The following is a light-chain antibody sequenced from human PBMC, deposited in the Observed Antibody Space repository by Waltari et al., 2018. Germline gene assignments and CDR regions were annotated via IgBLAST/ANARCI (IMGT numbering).Light chain of an antibody. CDR3: SSYAGSSKGV. V-gene: IGLV2-23*01. CDR2: AGS. Sequence: QSALTQPASVSGSPGQSITISCTGTSSDVGNYKRVSWYQQHPGKAPKPMTYAGSQRPSGVSDRVSGSKSGDMASRTISGLQAEDEAEYFCSSYAGSSKGVFGGGTKVTVL. J-gene: IGLJ2*01. CDR1: SSDVGNYKR.